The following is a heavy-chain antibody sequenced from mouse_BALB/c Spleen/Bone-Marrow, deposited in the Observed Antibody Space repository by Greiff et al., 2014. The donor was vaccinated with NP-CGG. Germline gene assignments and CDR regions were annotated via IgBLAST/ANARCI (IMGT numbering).Heavy chain of an antibody. D-gene: IGHD2-10*02. CDR2: IDPSDSET. CDR3: ARGYGNSVAWFAY. J-gene: IGHJ3*01. V-gene: IGHV1-61*01. Sequence: QVQLQQSGAELVRPGTSVKLSCKASGYTFTTYWMNWVRQRPGQGLGWIGMIDPSDSETHYNQMFKDKATLTVDKSSSTAYMQLGSLTSEDSAVYYCARGYGNSVAWFAYWGQGTLVTVSA. CDR1: GYTFTTYW.